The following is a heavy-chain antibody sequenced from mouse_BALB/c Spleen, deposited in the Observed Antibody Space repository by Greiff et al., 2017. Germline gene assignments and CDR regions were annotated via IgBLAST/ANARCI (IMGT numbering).Heavy chain of an antibody. J-gene: IGHJ2*01. V-gene: IGHV1-9*01. CDR1: GYTFSSYW. D-gene: IGHD3-3*01. CDR3: ARSGGTHYFDY. Sequence: VQLQQSGAELMKPGASVKISCKATGYTFSSYWIEWVKQRPGHGLEWIGEILPGSGSTNYNEKFKGKATFTADTSSNTAYMQLSSLTSEDSAVYYCARSGGTHYFDYWGQGTTLTVSS. CDR2: ILPGSGST.